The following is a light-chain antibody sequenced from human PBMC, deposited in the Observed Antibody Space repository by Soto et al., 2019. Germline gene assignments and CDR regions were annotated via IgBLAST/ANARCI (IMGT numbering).Light chain of an antibody. Sequence: DIQMTQSPSSLSASVGARVTFTCRASQQIRTYLNWYQQKPGKAPDLLIYTASSLQSGVPSRFSGSGSGTDFTITNSSLQAEDCTTYFCQQTFSSPVTCSQGTKV. V-gene: IGKV1-39*01. J-gene: IGKJ1*01. CDR1: QQIRTY. CDR3: QQTFSSPVT. CDR2: TAS.